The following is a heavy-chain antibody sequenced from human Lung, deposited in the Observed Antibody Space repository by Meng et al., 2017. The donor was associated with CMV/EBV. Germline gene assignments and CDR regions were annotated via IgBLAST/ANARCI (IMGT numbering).Heavy chain of an antibody. CDR2: IYPNDADK. J-gene: IGHJ4*02. V-gene: IGHV5-51*01. CDR1: GYLFTSYW. Sequence: GXSXKISXRVSGYLFTSYWIGWVRQQPGKGLQWMGIIYPNDADKRYSPSFEGQVTISVDRSINTAYLQWNSLRTSDSGIYYCARRPEPYNRRTYFDYWGQGTLVXVSS. D-gene: IGHD1-14*01. CDR3: ARRPEPYNRRTYFDY.